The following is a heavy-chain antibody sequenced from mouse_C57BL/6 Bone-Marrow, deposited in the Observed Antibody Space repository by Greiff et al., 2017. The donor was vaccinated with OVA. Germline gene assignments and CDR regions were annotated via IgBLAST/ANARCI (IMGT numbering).Heavy chain of an antibody. V-gene: IGHV3-6*01. CDR3: ARDDYGYYYAMDD. CDR1: GYSITSGYY. Sequence: EVQLVESGPGLVKPSQSLSLTCSVTGYSITSGYYWNWIRQFPGNKLEWMGYISYDGSNNYNPSLKNRISITRDTSKNQLFLKLNAVTTEDTATYYCARDDYGYYYAMDDWGQGTSVTVAS. CDR2: ISYDGSN. D-gene: IGHD2-4*01. J-gene: IGHJ4*01.